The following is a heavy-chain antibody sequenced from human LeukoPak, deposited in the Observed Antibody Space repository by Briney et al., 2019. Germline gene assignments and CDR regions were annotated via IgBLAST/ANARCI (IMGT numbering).Heavy chain of an antibody. V-gene: IGHV3-11*01. Sequence: PGGSLRLSCAASGFTFSDYYMSWIRQAPGKGLEWVSYISSSGSTIYYADSVKGRFTISRDNAKNSLYLQMNSLRAEDTAVYYCARDNHNEYSSSSTRYYGMDVWGQGTTVTVSS. CDR3: ARDNHNEYSSSSTRYYGMDV. CDR1: GFTFSDYY. J-gene: IGHJ6*02. D-gene: IGHD6-6*01. CDR2: ISSSGSTI.